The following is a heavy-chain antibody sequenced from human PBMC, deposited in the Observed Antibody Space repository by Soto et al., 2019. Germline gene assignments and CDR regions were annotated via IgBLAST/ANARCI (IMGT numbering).Heavy chain of an antibody. CDR1: GFNFITFS. Sequence: DVQLVESGGGLVKPGGSLRLSCAASGFNFITFSMNWVRQAPGKGLEWVSSISASSSSIYYAESVKGRFTVSRDNAKNSLYLQMNSLTAVDTVLYYCVRDAYNRDAFDIWGQGTTVTVSS. V-gene: IGHV3-21*01. CDR2: ISASSSSI. CDR3: VRDAYNRDAFDI. D-gene: IGHD1-20*01. J-gene: IGHJ3*02.